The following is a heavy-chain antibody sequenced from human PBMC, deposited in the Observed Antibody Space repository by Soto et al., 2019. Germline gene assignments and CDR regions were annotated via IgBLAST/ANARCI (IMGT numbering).Heavy chain of an antibody. Sequence: QMQLVQSGPEVKKPGTSVKVSCKASGFTFTSSAVQWVRQARGQRLEWIGWIVVGSGNTNYAQKFQERVTITGDMSTSTAYMELSSLRSEDTAVYYCAASIAEDYYYYGMDVWGQGTTVTVSS. CDR2: IVVGSGNT. CDR3: AASIAEDYYYYGMDV. CDR1: GFTFTSSA. D-gene: IGHD6-13*01. V-gene: IGHV1-58*01. J-gene: IGHJ6*02.